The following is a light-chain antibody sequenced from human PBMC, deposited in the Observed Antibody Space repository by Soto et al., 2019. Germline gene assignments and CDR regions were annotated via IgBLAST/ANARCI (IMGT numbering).Light chain of an antibody. CDR1: QSVSNY. J-gene: IGKJ3*01. Sequence: ETVLTQSPATLSLSPGERATLSCRASQSVSNYLAWYQQKPGQAPRLLIYDASNRATGIPARFTGSGSGTDFTLTIRSLEPEDFAVYYCQQRGDWPPFTFGPGTTVDIK. CDR2: DAS. CDR3: QQRGDWPPFT. V-gene: IGKV3-11*01.